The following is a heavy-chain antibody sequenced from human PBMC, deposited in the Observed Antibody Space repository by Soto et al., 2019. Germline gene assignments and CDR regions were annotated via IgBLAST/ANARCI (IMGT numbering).Heavy chain of an antibody. Sequence: QVQLVQSGAEVKKPGSSVKVSCKASGGTFSSYAFSWVRQAPGQGLEWMGGIIRIFHTPTYAQKFQGRVTITADESTSTAYMELISLRSDDTAVYYCVHRRDDYNSAFFDYWGQGTLVTVPS. D-gene: IGHD4-4*01. V-gene: IGHV1-69*01. CDR1: GGTFSSYA. CDR2: IIRIFHTP. CDR3: VHRRDDYNSAFFDY. J-gene: IGHJ4*02.